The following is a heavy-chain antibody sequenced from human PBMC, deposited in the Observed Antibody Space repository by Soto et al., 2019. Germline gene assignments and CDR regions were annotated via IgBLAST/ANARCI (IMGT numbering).Heavy chain of an antibody. CDR2: ISSSSRYI. V-gene: IGHV3-21*01. D-gene: IGHD5-18*01. J-gene: IGHJ3*02. CDR3: AREREGGYSYGYGDAFDI. Sequence: EVQLVESGGGLVKPGGSLRLSCAASGFTFSSYSMNWVRQAPGKGLEWVSSISSSSRYIYYADSVKGRFTISRDKAKNSLYLQKNSLRAEDTAVYYCAREREGGYSYGYGDAFDIWGQGTMVTVSS. CDR1: GFTFSSYS.